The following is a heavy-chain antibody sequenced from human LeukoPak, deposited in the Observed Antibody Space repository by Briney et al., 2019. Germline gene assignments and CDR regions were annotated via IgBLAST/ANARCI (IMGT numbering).Heavy chain of an antibody. J-gene: IGHJ4*02. CDR3: ASPYSSDWPVDY. CDR2: ISYDGSNK. D-gene: IGHD6-19*01. CDR1: GFTFSSYA. Sequence: GGSLRLSCAASGFTFSSYAMHWVRQAPGKGLEWVAVISYDGSNKYYADSVKGRFTISRDNSKNTLYLQMNSLRAEDTAVYYCASPYSSDWPVDYWGQGTLVTVSS. V-gene: IGHV3-30*04.